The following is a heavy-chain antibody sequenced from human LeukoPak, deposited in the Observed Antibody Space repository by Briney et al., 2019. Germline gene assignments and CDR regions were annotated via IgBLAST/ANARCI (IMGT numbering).Heavy chain of an antibody. CDR1: GYSFVGCG. CDR3: AREHSSSWDQFDY. Sequence: ASVKVSCKASGYSFVGCGITWVRQAPGQGLEWMGWFNPENGNTNYAQKVQGRVTMTADISASTSYMELRSLRSDDTAVYYCAREHSSSWDQFDYWGRGTLVTVSS. D-gene: IGHD6-13*01. J-gene: IGHJ4*02. CDR2: FNPENGNT. V-gene: IGHV1-18*01.